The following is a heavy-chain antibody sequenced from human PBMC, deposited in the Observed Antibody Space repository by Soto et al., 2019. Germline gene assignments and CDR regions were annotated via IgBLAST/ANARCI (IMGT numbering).Heavy chain of an antibody. Sequence: EVQLLESGGGLVQPGGSLRLSCAASGFTFSSYARSWVRQAPGKGLEWVSAISGGRGSTHYADSVKGRFTISRDTSKNTLYLQMNSLRAADTAVYYCAKKGAVGATYFFDYWGQGALVTVSS. D-gene: IGHD1-26*01. CDR3: AKKGAVGATYFFDY. CDR2: ISGGRGST. J-gene: IGHJ4*02. V-gene: IGHV3-23*01. CDR1: GFTFSSYA.